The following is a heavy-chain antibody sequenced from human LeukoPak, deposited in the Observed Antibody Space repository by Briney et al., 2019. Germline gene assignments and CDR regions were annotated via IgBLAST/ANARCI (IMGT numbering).Heavy chain of an antibody. CDR2: INAGNGNT. V-gene: IGHV1-3*01. Sequence: ASVKVSCKASGYTFTSYAMHWVRQAPGQRLEWMGWINAGNGNTKYSQKFQGRVTITRGTSASTAYMELSSLRSEDTAVYYCARARAYCSSTSCYYFDYWGQGTLVTVSS. CDR3: ARARAYCSSTSCYYFDY. CDR1: GYTFTSYA. J-gene: IGHJ4*02. D-gene: IGHD2-2*01.